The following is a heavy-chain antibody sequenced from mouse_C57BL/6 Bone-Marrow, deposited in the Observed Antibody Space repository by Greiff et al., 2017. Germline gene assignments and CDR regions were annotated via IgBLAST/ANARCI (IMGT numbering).Heavy chain of an antibody. Sequence: QVQLQQPGAEPVKPGDSVKLSCKASGFTFTSYWMHWVKQRPGQGLEWIGMIHPNGGSTNYNEKFKSKATLTVDKSSSTAYMQLSSLTSEDSAVYYCARWLLFDYWGQGTTLTVSS. CDR1: GFTFTSYW. CDR2: IHPNGGST. D-gene: IGHD2-3*01. CDR3: ARWLLFDY. J-gene: IGHJ2*01. V-gene: IGHV1-64*01.